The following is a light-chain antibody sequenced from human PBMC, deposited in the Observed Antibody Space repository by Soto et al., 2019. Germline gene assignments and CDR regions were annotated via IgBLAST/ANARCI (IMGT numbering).Light chain of an antibody. CDR1: QGMSTY. J-gene: IGKJ4*01. CDR3: QQLNGYQLA. V-gene: IGKV1-9*01. Sequence: DIQLTQSPSFLSASVGDTVTITCRASQGMSTYLAWYQQKPGKVPKLLIRSASTFQSGVPPRFSGGGSGTEFTLSISTLQPDDSGIYYCQQLNGYQLAFGGGTKVDIK. CDR2: SAS.